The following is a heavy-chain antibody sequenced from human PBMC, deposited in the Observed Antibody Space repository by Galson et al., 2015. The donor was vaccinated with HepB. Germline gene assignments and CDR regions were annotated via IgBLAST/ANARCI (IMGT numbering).Heavy chain of an antibody. CDR3: AREGAESGGWFDP. Sequence: SLRLSCAASGFTFYNFWMTWVRQAPGKGPEFVANIKKDESEKHYVDSVKGRFTISRDNAKNSLYLQMNSLTIEDTAIYYCAREGAESGGWFDPWGQGTLVTVSS. V-gene: IGHV3-7*03. D-gene: IGHD1-26*01. CDR2: IKKDESEK. CDR1: GFTFYNFW. J-gene: IGHJ5*02.